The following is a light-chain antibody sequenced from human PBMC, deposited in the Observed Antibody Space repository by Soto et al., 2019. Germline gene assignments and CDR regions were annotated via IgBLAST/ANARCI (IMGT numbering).Light chain of an antibody. V-gene: IGKV3-20*01. Sequence: EIVSTQSPCTLSLSPGERATLSCRASQSVSRYLAWYQQKNGQGPRLLIYGASSRATGTPDRFSGSGYGTDFTLTINRLETEDFALYYCQQYGSPPPTFGQGTKVDIK. CDR3: QQYGSPPPT. CDR2: GAS. J-gene: IGKJ1*01. CDR1: QSVSRY.